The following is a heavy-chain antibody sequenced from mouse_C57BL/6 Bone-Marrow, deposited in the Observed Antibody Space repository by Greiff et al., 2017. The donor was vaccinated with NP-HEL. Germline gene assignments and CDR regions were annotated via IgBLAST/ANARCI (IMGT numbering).Heavy chain of an antibody. CDR3: TAITTVVEHFDY. J-gene: IGHJ2*01. Sequence: EVKLVESGGGLVQPGGSMKLSCAASGFTFSDAWMDWVRQSPEKGLEWVAEIRNKANNHATYYAESVKGRFTISRDDSKSSVYLQMNSLRAEDTGIYYCTAITTVVEHFDYWGQGTTLTVSS. V-gene: IGHV6-6*01. CDR1: GFTFSDAW. CDR2: IRNKANNHAT. D-gene: IGHD1-1*01.